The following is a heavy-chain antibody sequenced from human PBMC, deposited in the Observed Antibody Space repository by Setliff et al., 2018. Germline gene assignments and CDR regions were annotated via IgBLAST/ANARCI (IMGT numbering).Heavy chain of an antibody. CDR1: GITFINAW. J-gene: IGHJ5*01. V-gene: IGHV3-15*01. CDR2: IKSSREGATS. Sequence: GGSLRLSCSVSGITFINAWMTWVRQAPGKGPEWVGRIKSSREGATSDYGAPAKGRFTISRDDSKQMIFLQMHNLKTEDTGFYYCATGPRDSRNYLTWLGSWGQGTQVTVSS. CDR3: ATGPRDSRNYLTWLGS. D-gene: IGHD3-22*01.